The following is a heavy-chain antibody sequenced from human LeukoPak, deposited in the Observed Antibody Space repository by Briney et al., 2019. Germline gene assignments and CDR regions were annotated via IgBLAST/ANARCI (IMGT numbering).Heavy chain of an antibody. CDR2: IYPSGST. CDR3: ATQLWFGELNYYYYMDV. Sequence: SETLSLTCAVSGYSISTTYYWGWIRQPPGKGLEWIGTIYPSGSTDYKSSLKSRVTISLNTSKNQFSLKLSSVTAADTAVYYCATQLWFGELNYYYYMDVWGKGTTVTVSS. J-gene: IGHJ6*03. V-gene: IGHV4-38-2*01. D-gene: IGHD3-10*01. CDR1: GYSISTTYY.